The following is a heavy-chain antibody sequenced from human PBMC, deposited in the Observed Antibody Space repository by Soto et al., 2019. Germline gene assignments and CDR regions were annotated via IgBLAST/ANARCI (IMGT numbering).Heavy chain of an antibody. CDR2: ISDDGSNK. CDR1: GFTFSSYG. CDR3: AKDGYCIRTSCIYGMDV. D-gene: IGHD2-2*01. Sequence: QVQLVESGGGVVQPGRSLRLSCAASGFTFSSYGMHWVRKAPGKGLEWVAVISDDGSNKYYADSVKGRFTISRDNSKNTLYLQMNSLRAEDTAVYYGAKDGYCIRTSCIYGMDVWGQGTTVTVSS. J-gene: IGHJ6*02. V-gene: IGHV3-30*18.